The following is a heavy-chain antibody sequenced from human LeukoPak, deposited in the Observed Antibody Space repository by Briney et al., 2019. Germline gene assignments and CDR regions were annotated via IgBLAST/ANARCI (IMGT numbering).Heavy chain of an antibody. Sequence: SETLSLTCTVSGGSISSYYWSWIRQPPGKGLEWIGYIYYSGSTNYNPSLKSRVTISVDTSKNQFSLKLSSVTAADTAVYYCARGNFWSGYYPYFDYWDQGTLVTVSS. CDR3: ARGNFWSGYYPYFDY. CDR1: GGSISSYY. CDR2: IYYSGST. V-gene: IGHV4-59*01. J-gene: IGHJ4*02. D-gene: IGHD3-3*01.